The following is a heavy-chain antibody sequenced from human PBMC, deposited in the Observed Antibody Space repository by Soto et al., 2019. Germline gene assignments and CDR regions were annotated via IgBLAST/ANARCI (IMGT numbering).Heavy chain of an antibody. CDR2: IIPILGIA. CDR1: GGTFSSYT. J-gene: IGHJ1*01. V-gene: IGHV1-69*02. CDR3: AGEPGYCSGGSCYREYFQH. D-gene: IGHD2-15*01. Sequence: ASVKVSCKASGGTFSSYTISWVRQAPGQGLEWMGRIIPILGIANYAQKFQGRVTITADKSTSTAYMELSSLRSEDTAVYYCAGEPGYCSGGSCYREYFQHWGQGTLVTVSS.